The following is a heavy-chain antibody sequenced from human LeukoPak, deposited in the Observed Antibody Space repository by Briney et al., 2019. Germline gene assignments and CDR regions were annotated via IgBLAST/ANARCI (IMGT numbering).Heavy chain of an antibody. J-gene: IGHJ3*02. D-gene: IGHD3-10*01. CDR1: GFTFSSYA. V-gene: IGHV3-30*04. CDR2: ISYDGSNK. CDR3: ARAVLGGSGADAFDI. Sequence: PGRSLRLSCAASGFTFSSYAMHWVRQAPGKGLEWVAVISYDGSNKYYADSVKGRFTISRDNSKNTLYLQMNSLRAEDTAVYYCARAVLGGSGADAFDIWGQGTMVTVSS.